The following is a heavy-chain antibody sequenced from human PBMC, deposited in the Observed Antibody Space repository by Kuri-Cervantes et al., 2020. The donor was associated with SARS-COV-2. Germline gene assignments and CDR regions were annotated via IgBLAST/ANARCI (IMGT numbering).Heavy chain of an antibody. CDR2: INPNSGGT. V-gene: IGHV1-2*02. Sequence: ASVKVSCKASGDSFSSYSFNWVRQAPGQGLEWMGWINPNSGGTNYAQKFQGRVTMTRDTSISTAYLQWSSLKASDTAMYYCASGYDSSGYPGPWVYWGQGTLVTVSS. CDR3: ASGYDSSGYPGPWVY. D-gene: IGHD3-22*01. J-gene: IGHJ4*02. CDR1: GDSFSSYS.